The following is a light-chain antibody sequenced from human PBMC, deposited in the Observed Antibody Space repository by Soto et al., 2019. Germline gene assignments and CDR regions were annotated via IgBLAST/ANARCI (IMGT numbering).Light chain of an antibody. CDR1: QSVSSN. CDR3: QQYNNWHPYT. V-gene: IGKV3-15*01. J-gene: IGKJ2*01. Sequence: EIVMTQSPSTLSVSPGERATISCRASQSVSSNLAWYQQKPGQAPRLLIYGASTRATGIPARFSGSGSGTEFTLTISSLQSEDVAVYYCQQYNNWHPYTFGQGTKLEIK. CDR2: GAS.